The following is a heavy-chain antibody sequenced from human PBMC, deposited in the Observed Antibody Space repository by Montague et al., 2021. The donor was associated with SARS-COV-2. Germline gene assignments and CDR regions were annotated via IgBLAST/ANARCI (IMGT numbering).Heavy chain of an antibody. CDR1: GGSLSGSY. Sequence: SETLSLTCAVYGGSLSGSYWSWSRQPPGKGLELIGEVNHSGVTNYNPSLKSRVTISMDTSKNQFSLNVNSVSAADTAVYYCARALFSRRGVYITSYYYSYYMDAWGTGTTVTVSS. V-gene: IGHV4-34*01. J-gene: IGHJ6*03. CDR2: VNHSGVT. D-gene: IGHD3-10*01. CDR3: ARALFSRRGVYITSYYYSYYMDA.